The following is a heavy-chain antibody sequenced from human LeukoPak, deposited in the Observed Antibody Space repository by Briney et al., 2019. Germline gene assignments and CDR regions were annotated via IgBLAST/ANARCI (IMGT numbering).Heavy chain of an antibody. CDR3: ARPGIAAAAPVAEYFQH. D-gene: IGHD6-13*01. CDR2: INAGNGNT. CDR1: GYTFTSYA. Sequence: APVKVSCKASGYTFTSYAMHWVRQAPGQRLEWMGWINAGNGNTKYSQKFQGRVTITRDTSASTAYMELSSLRSEDTAVYYCARPGIAAAAPVAEYFQHWGQGTLVTVSS. V-gene: IGHV1-3*01. J-gene: IGHJ1*01.